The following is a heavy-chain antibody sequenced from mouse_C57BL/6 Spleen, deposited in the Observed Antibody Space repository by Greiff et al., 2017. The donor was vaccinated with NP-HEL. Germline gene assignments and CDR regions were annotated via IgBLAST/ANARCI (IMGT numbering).Heavy chain of an antibody. J-gene: IGHJ1*03. D-gene: IGHD1-1*01. CDR3: ARERSTPVVEGVWYFDV. CDR1: GYSFTDYN. V-gene: IGHV1-39*01. Sequence: EVQLQQSGPELVKPGASVKISCKASGYSFTDYNMNWVKQSPGKSLEWIGVINPNYGTTSYTQKFKGKATLTVDQSSSTAFMQLNSLTSQDSAVYYCARERSTPVVEGVWYFDVWGTGTTVTVSS. CDR2: INPNYGTT.